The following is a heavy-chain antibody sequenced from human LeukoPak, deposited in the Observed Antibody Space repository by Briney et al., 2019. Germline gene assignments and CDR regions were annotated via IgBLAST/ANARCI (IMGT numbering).Heavy chain of an antibody. J-gene: IGHJ5*02. D-gene: IGHD3-22*01. CDR2: IYHSGSN. CDR1: GYSISSGYY. V-gene: IGHV4-38-2*02. CDR3: ARDLESYYDSSGYYGQSSWFDH. Sequence: SETLSLTCAVSGYSISSGYYWGWIRQPPGKGLEWIGSIYHSGSNYYNPSLQSRVTISVDTSKNQFSLKLSSVTAADTAVYYCARDLESYYDSSGYYGQSSWFDHWGQGTLVTVSS.